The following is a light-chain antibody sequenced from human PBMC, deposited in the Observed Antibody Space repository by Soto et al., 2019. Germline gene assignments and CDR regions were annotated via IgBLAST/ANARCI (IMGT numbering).Light chain of an antibody. CDR2: EVS. J-gene: IGLJ7*01. Sequence: QSVLTQPASVSGSPGQSITISCTGTSSDVGGYNYVSWYQHHPGKAPKLVIYEVSNRPSGVSNRFSGSKSGNTASLTISGLQAEDEADYYCSSYTGSNTVFGGGTQLTVL. CDR1: SSDVGGYNY. CDR3: SSYTGSNTV. V-gene: IGLV2-14*01.